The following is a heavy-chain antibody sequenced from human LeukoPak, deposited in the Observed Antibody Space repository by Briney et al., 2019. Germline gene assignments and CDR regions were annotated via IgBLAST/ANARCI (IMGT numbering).Heavy chain of an antibody. D-gene: IGHD5-18*01. CDR2: INPSSGST. CDR1: GYTSTSYF. V-gene: IGHV1-46*01. J-gene: IGHJ4*02. Sequence: ASVKVSCKASGYTSTSYFMHWVRQAPGQGLDWMGMINPSSGSTNYAQKFQGRVTMTRDTSASIVYMELSSLRSEDTAVYYCARVGPGYSYGFDYWGQGTLVTVSS. CDR3: ARVGPGYSYGFDY.